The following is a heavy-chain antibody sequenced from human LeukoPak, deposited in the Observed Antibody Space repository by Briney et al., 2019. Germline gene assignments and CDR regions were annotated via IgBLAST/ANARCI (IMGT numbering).Heavy chain of an antibody. Sequence: ASVTVSCKASGYTFTGYYMHWVRQAPGQGLEWMGRINPNSGGTNYAQKFQGRVTMTRDTSISTAYMELSRLRSDDTAVYYCARDRGDGYLIDYWGQGTLVTVSS. CDR3: ARDRGDGYLIDY. V-gene: IGHV1-2*06. J-gene: IGHJ4*02. D-gene: IGHD5-24*01. CDR1: GYTFTGYY. CDR2: INPNSGGT.